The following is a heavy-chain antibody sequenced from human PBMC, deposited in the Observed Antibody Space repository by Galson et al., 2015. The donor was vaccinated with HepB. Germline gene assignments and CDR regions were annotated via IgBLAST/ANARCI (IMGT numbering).Heavy chain of an antibody. CDR2: ISYDGSNK. CDR3: AKDPYLYSALAGTMAGFDY. Sequence: SLRLSCAVSGFTFRIHGMNWVRQAPGKGLEWVAVISYDGSNKYYADSVKGRFTISRDNSKNTLYLQMNSLRAEDTALYYCAKDPYLYSALAGTMAGFDYWGQGTLVTVSS. CDR1: GFTFRIHG. V-gene: IGHV3-30*18. J-gene: IGHJ4*02. D-gene: IGHD6-19*01.